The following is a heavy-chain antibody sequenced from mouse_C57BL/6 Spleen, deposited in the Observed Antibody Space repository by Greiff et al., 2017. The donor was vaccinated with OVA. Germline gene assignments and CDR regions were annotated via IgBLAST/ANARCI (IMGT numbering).Heavy chain of an antibody. CDR3: EREENTAFGYAMAY. V-gene: IGHV1-85*01. CDR1: GYTFTSYD. CDR2: ISPGGGST. Sequence: VQLQQSGPELVKPGASVKLSCKASGYTFTSYDINWVKQRPGQGLEWIGWISPGGGSTKYNEKFKGKATLTVDTYSSTAYMELHRLTSQDSAVYFFEREENTAFGYAMAYWGQGTSVTVSS. J-gene: IGHJ4*01.